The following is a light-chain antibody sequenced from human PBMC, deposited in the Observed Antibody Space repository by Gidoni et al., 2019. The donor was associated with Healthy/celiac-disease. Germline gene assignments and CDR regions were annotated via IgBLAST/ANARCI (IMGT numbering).Light chain of an antibody. CDR3: QQSYSTWT. J-gene: IGKJ1*01. CDR1: QSISSY. Sequence: DIQMTQSPSSLSASVGDRVTITCRASQSISSYLNWYQQKPGKAPKLLIYAASSLQSGVPSRFSGSGSGTYFTLTISSLQPEDFATYYCQQSYSTWTFXQXTKVEIK. V-gene: IGKV1-39*01. CDR2: AAS.